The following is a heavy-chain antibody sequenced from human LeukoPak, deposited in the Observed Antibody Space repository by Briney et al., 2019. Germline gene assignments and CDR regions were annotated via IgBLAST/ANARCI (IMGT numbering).Heavy chain of an antibody. J-gene: IGHJ1*01. CDR2: IIPMFGTP. V-gene: IGHV1-69*06. CDR3: AGKAAAGSEYLQH. CDR1: GDTFTTYA. Sequence: SVKVSCKTSGDTFTTYAIIWVRQAPGQGLEWMGGIIPMFGTPNYAQRLQGRVTITADKSTSTVYMELSSLRSEDTAVYYCAGKAAAGSEYLQHWGQGTLVTVSS. D-gene: IGHD6-13*01.